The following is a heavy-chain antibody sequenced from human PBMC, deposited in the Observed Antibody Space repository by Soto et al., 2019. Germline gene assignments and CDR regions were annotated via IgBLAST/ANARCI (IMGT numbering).Heavy chain of an antibody. CDR2: IKEDGSEK. Sequence: GSLRLSCTASRFTFSTYWMSWVRQAPGKGLGWVANIKEDGSEKYYVDSVKGRFSISGDNARSSLYLQMNSLRSEDTAVYYCVRVGRLGGYWGQGTQVTVSS. CDR3: VRVGRLGGY. D-gene: IGHD3-16*01. CDR1: RFTFSTYW. V-gene: IGHV3-7*03. J-gene: IGHJ4*02.